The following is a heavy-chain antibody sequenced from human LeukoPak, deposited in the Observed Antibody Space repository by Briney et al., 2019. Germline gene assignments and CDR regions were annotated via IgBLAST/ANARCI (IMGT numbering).Heavy chain of an antibody. CDR1: GLTFRSYW. CDR3: MCCATDNH. J-gene: IGHJ4*02. CDR2: INPDGNEI. D-gene: IGHD4/OR15-4a*01. Sequence: GGSLRLSCTCSGLTFRSYWMNWVRQAPGKGLEWVANINPDGNEIQSVDSVKGRSIISRDNANNSLDLQMSSLRVEDTAVYYCMCCATDNHWGQGILVSAFS. V-gene: IGHV3-7*01.